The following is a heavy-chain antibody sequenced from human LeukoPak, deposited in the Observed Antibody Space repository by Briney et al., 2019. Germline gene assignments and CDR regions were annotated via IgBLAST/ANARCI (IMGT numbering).Heavy chain of an antibody. CDR2: ITAYNDNT. Sequence: ASVKVSCRASGYTFTSYGISWVRQAPGQGLEWMGWITAYNDNTNYAQKLQGRVTMTTDTSTSTAYMELRSLRSDDTAVYYCARALLWFGEPSHIDYWGQGTLVTASS. CDR1: GYTFTSYG. J-gene: IGHJ4*02. CDR3: ARALLWFGEPSHIDY. V-gene: IGHV1-18*01. D-gene: IGHD3-10*01.